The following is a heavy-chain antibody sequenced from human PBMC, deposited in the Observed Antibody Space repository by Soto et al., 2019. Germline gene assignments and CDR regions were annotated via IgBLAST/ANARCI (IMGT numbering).Heavy chain of an antibody. D-gene: IGHD3-22*01. CDR2: INAYNGNT. CDR1: GYTFTNYY. V-gene: IGHV1-18*01. Sequence: GASVKVSCKASGYTFTNYYIHWVRQAPGQGLEWMGWINAYNGNTNYAQKLQGRVTMTTDTSTSTAYMELRSLRSDDTAVYYCARVGYYDSSGLLDYWGQGTLVTVSS. CDR3: ARVGYYDSSGLLDY. J-gene: IGHJ4*02.